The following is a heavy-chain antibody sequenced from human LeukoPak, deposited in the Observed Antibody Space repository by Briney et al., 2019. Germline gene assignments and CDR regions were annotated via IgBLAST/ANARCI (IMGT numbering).Heavy chain of an antibody. CDR1: GFTFSSYG. D-gene: IGHD6-6*01. CDR3: AKDRIAARGWFDP. V-gene: IGHV3-30*18. Sequence: PGGSLRLSCAASGFTFSSYGMHWVRQAPGKGLEWVAVISYDGSNKYYADSVKGRFTISRDNSKNTLYLQMNSLRAEDTAVYYCAKDRIAARGWFDPWGQGTLVTVSS. J-gene: IGHJ5*02. CDR2: ISYDGSNK.